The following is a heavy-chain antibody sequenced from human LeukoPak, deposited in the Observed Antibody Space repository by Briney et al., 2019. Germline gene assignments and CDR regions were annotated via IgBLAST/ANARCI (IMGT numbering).Heavy chain of an antibody. V-gene: IGHV4-59*01. CDR1: GGSISNYY. CDR3: ARDRLQLQS. D-gene: IGHD1-1*01. Sequence: SETLSLTCTVSGGSISNYYWNWIRQPPGKGLEWIGYIYYTGNTNYNPSLRSRVTISVDTSKNQFSLKLSSVTAADTAVYYCARDRLQLQSWGQGTLVTVSS. CDR2: IYYTGNT. J-gene: IGHJ5*02.